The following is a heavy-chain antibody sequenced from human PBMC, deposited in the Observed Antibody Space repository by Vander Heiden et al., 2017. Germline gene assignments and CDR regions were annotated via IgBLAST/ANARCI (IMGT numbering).Heavy chain of an antibody. V-gene: IGHV1-69*01. J-gene: IGHJ5*02. CDR2: IIPIFGTA. D-gene: IGHD2-15*01. CDR3: ARAQIYPEDIVVGGAAAGWFDP. Sequence: QVQLVQSGAEVKKPGSSVKVSCKASGGTFSSYAISWVRQAPGQGLEWMGGIIPIFGTANYAQKFQGRVTMTADESTSTAYMELSSLRSEDTAVYYCARAQIYPEDIVVGGAAAGWFDPWGQGTLVTVSS. CDR1: GGTFSSYA.